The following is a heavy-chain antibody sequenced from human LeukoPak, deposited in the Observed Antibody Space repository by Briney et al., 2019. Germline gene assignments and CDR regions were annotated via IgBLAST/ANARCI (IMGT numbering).Heavy chain of an antibody. CDR1: GGPISISFYN. J-gene: IGHJ6*03. V-gene: IGHV4-39*02. CDR2: MSYSGNT. D-gene: IGHD2-15*01. Sequence: PSETLSLTCTVSGGPISISFYNCAWIRQSPGKGLEWIGSMSYSGNTYYNPSLKSRVSMSVDASNSQFSLRLRSVTAADTAIYYCARDRSPFYYYFMDVWGKGTTVSVSS. CDR3: ARDRSPFYYYFMDV.